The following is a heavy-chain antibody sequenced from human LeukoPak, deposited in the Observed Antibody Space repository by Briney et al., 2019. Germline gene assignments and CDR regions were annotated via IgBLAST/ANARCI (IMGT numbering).Heavy chain of an antibody. V-gene: IGHV3-30*18. J-gene: IGHJ1*01. CDR2: ISYDGSNK. Sequence: GGSLRLSCAASRFTFSSYGMHWVRQAPGKGLEWVAVISYDGSNKYYADSVKGRFTISRDNSKNTLYLQMNSLRAEDTAVYYCAKDKSVVVVAAEYFQHWGQGTLVTVSS. CDR3: AKDKSVVVVAAEYFQH. CDR1: RFTFSSYG. D-gene: IGHD2-15*01.